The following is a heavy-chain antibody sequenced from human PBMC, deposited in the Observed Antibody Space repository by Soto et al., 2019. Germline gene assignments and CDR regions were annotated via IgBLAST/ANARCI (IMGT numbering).Heavy chain of an antibody. CDR2: IYYSGST. V-gene: IGHV4-59*12. CDR1: GGSISSYY. D-gene: IGHD2-8*02. Sequence: SETLSLTCTVSGGSISSYYWSWIRQPPGKGLEWIGYIYYSGSTYYNPSLKSRVTISVDTSKNQFSLKLTSVTAADTAVYYCARDKITGLFDYWGLGTLVTVSS. CDR3: ARDKITGLFDY. J-gene: IGHJ4*02.